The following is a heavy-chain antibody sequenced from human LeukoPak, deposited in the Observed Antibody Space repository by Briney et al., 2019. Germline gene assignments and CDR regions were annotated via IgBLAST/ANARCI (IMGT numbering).Heavy chain of an antibody. CDR3: ARVLGRLDPIANYYDSSAPFDY. D-gene: IGHD3-22*01. Sequence: GASVKVSCKASGYTFTSYDINWVRQATGQGLEWMGWMNPNSGNTGYAQKFQGRVTMTRNTSISTAYMELRSLRSDDTAVYYCARVLGRLDPIANYYDSSAPFDYWGQGTLVTVSS. V-gene: IGHV1-8*01. CDR2: MNPNSGNT. J-gene: IGHJ4*02. CDR1: GYTFTSYD.